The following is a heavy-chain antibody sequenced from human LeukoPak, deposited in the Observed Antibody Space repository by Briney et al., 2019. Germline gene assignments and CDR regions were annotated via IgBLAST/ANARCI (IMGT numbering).Heavy chain of an antibody. CDR3: ARGVGGSYTNDY. CDR1: GGTFSSYA. V-gene: IGHV1-69*06. D-gene: IGHD1-26*01. J-gene: IGHJ4*02. CDR2: IIPIFGTA. Sequence: GASVKVSCKASGGTFSSYAISWVRQAPGQGLEWMGGIIPIFGTANYAQKFQGRVTITADKSTSTAYMELSRLRSDDTAVYYCARGVGGSYTNDYWGQGTLVTVSS.